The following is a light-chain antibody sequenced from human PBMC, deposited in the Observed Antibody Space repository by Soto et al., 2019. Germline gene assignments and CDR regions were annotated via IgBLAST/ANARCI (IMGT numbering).Light chain of an antibody. CDR1: SSDVGSYNL. CDR2: EGS. CDR3: CSYAGSSTYV. Sequence: QSALTQPASVSGSPGQSITRSCTGTSSDVGSYNLVSWYQQHPGKAPKLMIYEGSKRPSGVSNRFSGSKSGNTASLTISGLQAEDEADYYCCSYAGSSTYVFGTATKVTVL. V-gene: IGLV2-23*01. J-gene: IGLJ1*01.